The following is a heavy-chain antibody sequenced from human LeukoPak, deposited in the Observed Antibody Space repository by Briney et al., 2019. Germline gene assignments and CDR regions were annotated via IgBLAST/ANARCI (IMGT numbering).Heavy chain of an antibody. Sequence: GGSLRLSCAASGFTFSSYSMNWVRQAPGKGLEWVSSISSSSSYIYYADSVKGRFTISRDNAKNSLYLQMNSLRAEDTAVYYCASGFRGDSRLDSSTGGYWGQGTLVTVSS. J-gene: IGHJ4*02. D-gene: IGHD6-13*01. CDR2: ISSSSSYI. CDR1: GFTFSSYS. V-gene: IGHV3-21*01. CDR3: ASGFRGDSRLDSSTGGY.